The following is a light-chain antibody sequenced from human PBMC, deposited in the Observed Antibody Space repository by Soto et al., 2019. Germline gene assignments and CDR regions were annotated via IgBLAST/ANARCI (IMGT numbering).Light chain of an antibody. J-gene: IGKJ1*01. CDR1: QSVSSSY. CDR3: QQYASSPWT. Sequence: ESVLTQSPDTLSLSPGERATLSCRASQSVSSSYLAWYQQKPGQAPRLLIYGASSRATGIPDRLSGSGSGTDFTLTISSLEPEDFALYYCQQYASSPWTFGQGTKVEI. CDR2: GAS. V-gene: IGKV3-20*01.